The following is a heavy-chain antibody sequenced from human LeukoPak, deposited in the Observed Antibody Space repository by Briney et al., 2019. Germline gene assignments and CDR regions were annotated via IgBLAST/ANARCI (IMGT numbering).Heavy chain of an antibody. CDR2: IYYSGST. V-gene: IGHV4-39*01. CDR1: GGSISSSSYY. Sequence: SETLSLTCTASGGSISSSSYYWGWIRQPPGKGLEWIGSIYYSGSTYYNPSLKSRVTISVDTSKNQFSLKLSSVTAADTAVYYCAIIFGGGYYYGSGSYPPYFDYWGQGTLVTVSS. D-gene: IGHD3-10*01. J-gene: IGHJ4*02. CDR3: AIIFGGGYYYGSGSYPPYFDY.